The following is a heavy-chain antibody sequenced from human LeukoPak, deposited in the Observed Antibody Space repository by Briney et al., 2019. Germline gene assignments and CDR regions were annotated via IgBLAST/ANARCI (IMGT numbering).Heavy chain of an antibody. Sequence: GGSLRLSCAAPGFTFSEYYMSWIRQAPGKGLEWLSHISSTSSYINYADSVKGRFTISRDNAKNSLYLQMNSLRVEDTAVYYCARHYYDSSGTSFDSWGQGTLVTVSS. J-gene: IGHJ4*02. CDR3: ARHYYDSSGTSFDS. D-gene: IGHD3-22*01. V-gene: IGHV3-11*03. CDR2: ISSTSSYI. CDR1: GFTFSEYY.